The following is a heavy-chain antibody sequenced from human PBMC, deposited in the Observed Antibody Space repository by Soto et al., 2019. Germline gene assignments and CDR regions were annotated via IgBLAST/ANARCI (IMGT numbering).Heavy chain of an antibody. CDR3: ARESGGYDPSTRYGLDV. D-gene: IGHD6-25*01. CDR2: IYYSWST. J-gene: IGHJ6*02. Sequence: WTWIRQQPGKGLEWIGYIYYSWSTDYNPSLKSRVTISVDRSKNQFSLNLSSVTAADTAIYYCARESGGYDPSTRYGLDVWGQGTTVTVSS. V-gene: IGHV4-31*02.